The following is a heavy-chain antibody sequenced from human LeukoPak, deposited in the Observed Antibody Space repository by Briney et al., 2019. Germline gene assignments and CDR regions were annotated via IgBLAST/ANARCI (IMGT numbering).Heavy chain of an antibody. Sequence: GGSLRLSCAASGFSFSSHEMNWVRLAPGKGLEWVSYISSSGSLIYYADSMKGRFTISRDNAKKSLFLQMSSLRAEDTAVYYCARGPGYFDYWGQGTLVTVSS. V-gene: IGHV3-48*03. CDR3: ARGPGYFDY. J-gene: IGHJ4*02. CDR1: GFSFSSHE. CDR2: ISSSGSLI.